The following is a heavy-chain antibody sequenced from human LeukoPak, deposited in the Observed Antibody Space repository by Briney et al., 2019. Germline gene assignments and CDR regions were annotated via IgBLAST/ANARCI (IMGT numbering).Heavy chain of an antibody. D-gene: IGHD3-22*01. CDR2: IYYSGRT. CDR3: ARRRYYDGSGYLE. CDR1: GDSVSRSDSY. V-gene: IGHV4-39*01. Sequence: PSETLSLTCSVSGDSVSRSDSYWDWIRQPPGKGLEWIGTIYYSGRTYYSPSLKSRVTMSVDPSNNQFSLDLRSVTAADTALYYCARRRYYDGSGYLEWGQGALLSVSS. J-gene: IGHJ1*01.